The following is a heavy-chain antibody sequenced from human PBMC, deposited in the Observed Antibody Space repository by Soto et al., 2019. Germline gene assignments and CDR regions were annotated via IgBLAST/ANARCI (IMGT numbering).Heavy chain of an antibody. Sequence: QVQLVQSGAEVKKPGYSVKVSCKASGGTFSRYAISWVRQAPGQGLEWMGGITPMFGTANYAQKFQGRVTITADESTSTVHMELRRLRSEDTAVYYCAQTLGSAVAGPGRFDLWGRGTLVIVSS. CDR1: GGTFSRYA. D-gene: IGHD6-19*01. CDR2: ITPMFGTA. J-gene: IGHJ2*01. V-gene: IGHV1-69*12. CDR3: AQTLGSAVAGPGRFDL.